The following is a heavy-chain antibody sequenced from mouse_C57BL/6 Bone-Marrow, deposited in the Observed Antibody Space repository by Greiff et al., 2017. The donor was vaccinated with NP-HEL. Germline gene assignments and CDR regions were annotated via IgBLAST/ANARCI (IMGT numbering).Heavy chain of an antibody. D-gene: IGHD1-1*01. Sequence: QVQLQQSGPGLVQPSQSLSITCTVSGFSLTSYGVHWVRQSPGKGLEWLGVIWRGGSTDYNAAFMSRLSITKDNSKSQVFFKMNSLQADDTAIYYCAKTDYYGSSYQAWFAYWGQGTLVTVSA. V-gene: IGHV2-5*01. J-gene: IGHJ3*01. CDR2: IWRGGST. CDR3: AKTDYYGSSYQAWFAY. CDR1: GFSLTSYG.